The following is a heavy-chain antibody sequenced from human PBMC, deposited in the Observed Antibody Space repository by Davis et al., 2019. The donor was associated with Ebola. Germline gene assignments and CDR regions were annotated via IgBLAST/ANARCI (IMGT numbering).Heavy chain of an antibody. Sequence: GESLKISCAASCFTFSSYWMHWVRQAPGKGLAWVSRISSDGSSTSYADSVKGRFTISRDNAKNTLYLQKNSLRVEDTAVYYCAREMATTNEAFDIWGQGTMVSVSS. CDR1: CFTFSSYW. D-gene: IGHD5-24*01. CDR3: AREMATTNEAFDI. J-gene: IGHJ3*02. V-gene: IGHV3-74*01. CDR2: ISSDGSST.